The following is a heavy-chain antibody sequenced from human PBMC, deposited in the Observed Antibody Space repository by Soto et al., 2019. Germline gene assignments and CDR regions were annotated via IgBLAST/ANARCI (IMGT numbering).Heavy chain of an antibody. CDR3: GRGTVVVVAATRSSNWFDH. Sequence: GESLKISCKGSGYSFTSYSIGWVRQMPGKGLEWMGIIYPGDSDTRYSPSFQGQVTISADKSISTAYLQWSRLKASDTAMHYCGRGTVVVVAATRSSNWFDHWGHGTLVTVSS. CDR2: IYPGDSDT. CDR1: GYSFTSYS. D-gene: IGHD2-15*01. V-gene: IGHV5-51*01. J-gene: IGHJ5*02.